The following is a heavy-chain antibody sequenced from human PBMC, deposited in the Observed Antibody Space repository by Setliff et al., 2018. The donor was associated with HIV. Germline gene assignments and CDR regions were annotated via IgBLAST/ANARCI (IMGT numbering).Heavy chain of an antibody. D-gene: IGHD6-19*01. V-gene: IGHV4-59*01. CDR1: GGSISSNY. CDR3: ARLRQWLAFFDS. J-gene: IGHJ4*02. CDR2: IYYSGST. Sequence: TSETLSLTCTVSGGSISSNYWSWMRQPPGKGLEWIGHIYYSGSTNYNPSLKSRVTISVDTSRNQFSLNLSSVTAADTAVYYCARLRQWLAFFDSWGQGTLVTVSS.